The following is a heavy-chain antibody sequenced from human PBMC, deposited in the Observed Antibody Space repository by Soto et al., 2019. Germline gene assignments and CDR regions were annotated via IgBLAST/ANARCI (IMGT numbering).Heavy chain of an antibody. D-gene: IGHD2-21*01. Sequence: PGGSLRLSCAAAGFPFSSYGMSWVRQAPGKGLEWVSAISGSGGSTYYADSVKGRFTISRDNSKNTLYLQMNSLRAEDTAVYYCAKVRPLLWLSVYYFDYWGQGTLVTVS. CDR2: ISGSGGST. CDR1: GFPFSSYG. J-gene: IGHJ4*02. V-gene: IGHV3-23*01. CDR3: AKVRPLLWLSVYYFDY.